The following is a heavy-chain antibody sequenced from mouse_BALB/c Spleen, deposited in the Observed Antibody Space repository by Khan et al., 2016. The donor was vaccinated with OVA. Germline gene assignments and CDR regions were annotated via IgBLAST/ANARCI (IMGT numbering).Heavy chain of an antibody. CDR2: INTHSGVP. V-gene: IGHV9-4*02. D-gene: IGHD2-14*01. J-gene: IGHJ4*01. CDR3: ARGGAAYYRNDGGAREY. Sequence: QIQLVQSGPELKKPGETVRISCKASGYTFTTAGIQWVQQMPGKGLKWIGWINTHSGVPKYAEDFKGRFAFSLEISVNTAYLQITNLTNEDTATFFCARGGAAYYRNDGGAREYWGQGTSVTVSS. CDR1: GYTFTTAG.